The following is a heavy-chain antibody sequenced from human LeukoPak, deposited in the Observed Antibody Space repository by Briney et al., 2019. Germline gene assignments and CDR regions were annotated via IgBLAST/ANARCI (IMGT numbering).Heavy chain of an antibody. CDR1: GGSISSGGSY. D-gene: IGHD5-18*01. V-gene: IGHV4-31*03. CDR2: IYYSGST. Sequence: PSQTLSLTCTVSGGSISSGGSYWSWIRQHPGKGLEWIGYIYYSGSTYSNPSLKSRVAISVDTSKNQFSLKLSSVTAADTAVYYCARAPLRGIQLWSYYYYGMDVWGQGTTVTVSS. J-gene: IGHJ6*02. CDR3: ARAPLRGIQLWSYYYYGMDV.